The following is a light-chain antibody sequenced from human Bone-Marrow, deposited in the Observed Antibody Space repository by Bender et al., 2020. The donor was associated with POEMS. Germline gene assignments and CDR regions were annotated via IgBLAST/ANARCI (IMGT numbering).Light chain of an antibody. CDR1: SSDIGGYNY. Sequence: QSALTQPASVSGSPGQSITISCTGTSSDIGGYNYVSWYQQHPGKAPKLVIYDVSHWPSGVSDRFSGSKSGNTASLTISGLQAEDEADYYCCSYASSGTWVFGGGTKLTVL. CDR2: DVS. CDR3: CSYASSGTWV. J-gene: IGLJ3*02. V-gene: IGLV2-14*03.